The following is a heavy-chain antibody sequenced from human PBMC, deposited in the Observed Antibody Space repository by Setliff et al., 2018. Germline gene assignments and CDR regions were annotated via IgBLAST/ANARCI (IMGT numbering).Heavy chain of an antibody. J-gene: IGHJ6*03. Sequence: ASVKVSCKVSGYTLTELSMHWVRQAPGKGLEWMGGFDPEDGETIYAQKFRGRVTMTEDTSTDTAYMGLSSLRSEDTAVYYCATGTTDRGIVAYYYYYMDVWGKGTTVTVSS. CDR1: GYTLTELS. CDR2: FDPEDGET. CDR3: ATGTTDRGIVAYYYYYMDV. V-gene: IGHV1-24*01. D-gene: IGHD3-22*01.